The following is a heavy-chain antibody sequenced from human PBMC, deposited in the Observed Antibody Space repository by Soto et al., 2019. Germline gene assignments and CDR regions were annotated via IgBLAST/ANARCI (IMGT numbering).Heavy chain of an antibody. Sequence: SQKSSDKRSGGRECRYRMSPDRQMPGKGLEWMGTIYAGDSDTRYSPSFEGQVTMSVDKSISTAYLHWSSLKASDTVMYYGARQQPLDSRAWYNWGQRTLVIVS. CDR3: ARQQPLDSRAWYN. V-gene: IGHV5-51*01. D-gene: IGHD6-19*01. CDR1: GGRECRYR. J-gene: IGHJ4*02. CDR2: IYAGDSDT.